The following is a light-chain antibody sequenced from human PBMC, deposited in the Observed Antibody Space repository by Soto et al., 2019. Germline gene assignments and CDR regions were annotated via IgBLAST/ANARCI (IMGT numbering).Light chain of an antibody. J-gene: IGLJ2*01. CDR1: KLGDKY. V-gene: IGLV3-1*01. CDR2: RDN. Sequence: SYELTQSPSVSVSPGQTASITCSGDKLGDKYASWYQQKPGQSPVLVIYRDNKRPSGIPERFSGSNSGNTATLTISGTQAMDEADYSCQAWDSSTLIFGGGTKLTVL. CDR3: QAWDSSTLI.